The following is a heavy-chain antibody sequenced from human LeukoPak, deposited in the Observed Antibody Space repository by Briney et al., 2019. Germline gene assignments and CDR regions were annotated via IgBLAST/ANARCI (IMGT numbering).Heavy chain of an antibody. J-gene: IGHJ4*02. CDR3: ARSPAYYYESSGYYHY. CDR1: GFSLSTSGVG. Sequence: SGPTLVNPTQTLTLTCTFSGFSLSTSGVGVSWIRQPPGKALEWLALIYWDDDKRYRPSLKSRLTITKDTSKNQVVLTMTNIDPVDTGTYYCARSPAYYYESSGYYHYWGQGTLVTVSS. V-gene: IGHV2-5*02. D-gene: IGHD3-22*01. CDR2: IYWDDDK.